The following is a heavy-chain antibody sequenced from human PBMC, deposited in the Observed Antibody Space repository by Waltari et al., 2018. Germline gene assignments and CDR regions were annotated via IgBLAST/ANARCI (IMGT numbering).Heavy chain of an antibody. D-gene: IGHD1-1*01. CDR1: GYTFTAYF. J-gene: IGHJ4*02. V-gene: IGHV1-2*02. CDR3: VRDVNDDPRGDY. CDR2: LDPKTGDR. Sequence: QVQLVQSGTEVTKPGASVEVSCPACGYTFTAYFLHWVRQAPGQGLEWMGWLDPKTGDRNSAPRFQGRVTMTRDTSINTAYLKVTSLKSDDTAVYYCVRDVNDDPRGDYWGQGTLVTVSS.